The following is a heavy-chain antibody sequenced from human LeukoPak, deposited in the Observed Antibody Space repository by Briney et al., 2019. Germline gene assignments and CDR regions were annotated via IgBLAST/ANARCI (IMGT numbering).Heavy chain of an antibody. CDR1: GFTFDDYA. Sequence: PGGSLRLSCAASGFTFDDYAMHWVRQAPGKGLEWVSGISWNSGSIGYADSVKGRFTISRDNAKNSLYLQMNSLRAEDTALYYCAKDVSTVTSDAFDIWGQGTMVTVSS. CDR2: ISWNSGSI. CDR3: AKDVSTVTSDAFDI. J-gene: IGHJ3*02. V-gene: IGHV3-9*01. D-gene: IGHD4-17*01.